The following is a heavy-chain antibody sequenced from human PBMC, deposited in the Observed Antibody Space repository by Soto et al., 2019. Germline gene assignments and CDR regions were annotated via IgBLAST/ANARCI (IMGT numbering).Heavy chain of an antibody. J-gene: IGHJ2*01. Sequence: LSLSCGAPGVTFKDYGMHWVRQAPGKGLEWVAVISYDGKQTYYADSVKGRFTISKDKSKRTLFLQMNSLRVDDTAVYYCARDGWGSNWYFDLWGRGTLVTVSS. CDR2: ISYDGKQT. CDR1: GVTFKDYG. CDR3: ARDGWGSNWYFDL. V-gene: IGHV3-30*03. D-gene: IGHD3-16*01.